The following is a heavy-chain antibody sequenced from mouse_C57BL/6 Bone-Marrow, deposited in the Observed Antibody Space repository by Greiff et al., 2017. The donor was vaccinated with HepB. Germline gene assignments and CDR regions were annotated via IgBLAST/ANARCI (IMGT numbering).Heavy chain of an antibody. D-gene: IGHD2-10*02. V-gene: IGHV3-1*01. CDR2: ISYSGST. CDR3: ARDRYGNFDY. CDR1: GYSITSGYD. Sequence: EVQLQQSGPGMVKPSQSLSLNCTVTGYSITSGYDWHWIRHFPGNKLEWMGYISYSGSTNYNPSLKSRISITHDTSKNHFFLKLNSVTTEDTATYYCARDRYGNFDYWGQGTTLTVSS. J-gene: IGHJ2*01.